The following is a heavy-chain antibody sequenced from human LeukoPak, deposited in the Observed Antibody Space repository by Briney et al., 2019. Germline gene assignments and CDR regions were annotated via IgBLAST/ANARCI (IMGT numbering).Heavy chain of an antibody. CDR3: ARRVSSSGFDAFDV. CDR1: GYSFSNYW. V-gene: IGHV5-51*01. J-gene: IGHJ3*01. D-gene: IGHD5-12*01. Sequence: KHGESLKISCKGSGYSFSNYWIGWVRQMPGKGLEWMGNIYPGDSDTRYSPSFQGQVTISADKSISTAYLQWSSLKASDTAMYYCARRVSSSGFDAFDVWGQGTMVTVSS. CDR2: IYPGDSDT.